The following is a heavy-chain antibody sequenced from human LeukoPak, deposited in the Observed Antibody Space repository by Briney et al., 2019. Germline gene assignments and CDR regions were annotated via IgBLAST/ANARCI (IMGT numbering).Heavy chain of an antibody. Sequence: SETLSLTCVVYGGSLSGYYWSWIRQSPGKGLEWIGEINHSGSTTYNPSLKSRVTISVDTSKNPFSLKLSSVTAADTAVYYCARDISAVTTGDYWGQGTLVTVSS. D-gene: IGHD4-17*01. V-gene: IGHV4-34*01. CDR3: ARDISAVTTGDY. J-gene: IGHJ4*02. CDR2: INHSGST. CDR1: GGSLSGYY.